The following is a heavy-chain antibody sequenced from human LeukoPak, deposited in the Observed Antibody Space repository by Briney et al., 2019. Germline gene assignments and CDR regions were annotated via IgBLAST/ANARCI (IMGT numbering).Heavy chain of an antibody. D-gene: IGHD3-10*01. V-gene: IGHV4-30-2*01. J-gene: IGHJ4*02. CDR1: GGSISSGGYY. Sequence: PSETLSLTCTVSGGSISSGGYYWSWIRQPPGKGLEWIGYIYHSGSTYYNPSLKSRVTISVDRSKNQFSLKLSSVTAADTAVYYCARVWFGELLDYYFDYWGQGTLVTVSS. CDR3: ARVWFGELLDYYFDY. CDR2: IYHSGST.